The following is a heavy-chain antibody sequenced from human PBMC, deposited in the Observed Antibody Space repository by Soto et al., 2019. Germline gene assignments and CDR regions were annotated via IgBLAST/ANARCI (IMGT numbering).Heavy chain of an antibody. D-gene: IGHD7-27*01. CDR2: IKNNANSYAI. V-gene: IGHV3-72*01. Sequence: EVQLVESGGGLVQPGGPLRLSCAASGFTFSDHYMDWVRQAPGKGLEWVARIKNNANSYAIEYAASVKGRFTISRDDSKISLYLQMNSLRTEDTAIYYWVRVKLGPQSLKAFGAWGQGTMVTVSS. CDR1: GFTFSDHY. CDR3: VRVKLGPQSLKAFGA. J-gene: IGHJ3*01.